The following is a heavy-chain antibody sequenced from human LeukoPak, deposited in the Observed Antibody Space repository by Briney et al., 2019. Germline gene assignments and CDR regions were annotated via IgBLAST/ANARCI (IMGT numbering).Heavy chain of an antibody. CDR3: AKDGLPYYYTSGSYLVFDP. CDR2: ISSSSSYI. CDR1: GFTFSSYS. V-gene: IGHV3-21*01. J-gene: IGHJ5*02. D-gene: IGHD3-10*01. Sequence: PGGSLRLSCAASGFTFSSYSMNWVRQAPGKGLEWVSSISSSSSYIYYADSVKGRFTISRDTSKNTLYLQMHGLRAEDTAVYYCAKDGLPYYYTSGSYLVFDPWGQGTLVTVSS.